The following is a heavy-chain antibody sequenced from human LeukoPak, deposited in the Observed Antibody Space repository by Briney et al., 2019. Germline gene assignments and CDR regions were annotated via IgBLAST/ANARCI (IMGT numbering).Heavy chain of an antibody. CDR1: GGSISSYY. CDR2: IYYSGST. D-gene: IGHD1-26*01. V-gene: IGHV4-59*01. CDR3: ARVGSYSDWFDP. Sequence: SETLSLTCTLSGGSISSYYWSWIRQPPGKGLEWIGYIYYSGSTNYNPSLKSRVTISVDTSKNQFSLKLSSVTAADTAVYYCARVGSYSDWFDPWGQGTLVTVSS. J-gene: IGHJ5*02.